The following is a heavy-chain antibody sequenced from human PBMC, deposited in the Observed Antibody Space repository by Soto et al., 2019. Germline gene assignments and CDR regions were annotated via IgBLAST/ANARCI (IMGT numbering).Heavy chain of an antibody. CDR3: AREDGILTGYLRFHNWFDP. J-gene: IGHJ5*02. CDR1: GFTFSSYS. V-gene: IGHV3-21*01. D-gene: IGHD3-9*01. CDR2: ISSSSSYI. Sequence: EVQLVESGGGLVKPGGSLRLSCAASGFTFSSYSMNWVRQAPGKGLEWVSSISSSSSYIYYADSVKGRFTISRDNAKNSLYLKMNSLRAEDTAVYYCAREDGILTGYLRFHNWFDPWGQGTLVTVSS.